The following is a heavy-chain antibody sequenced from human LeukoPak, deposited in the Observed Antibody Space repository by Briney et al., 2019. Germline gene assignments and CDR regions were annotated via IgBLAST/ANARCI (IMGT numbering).Heavy chain of an antibody. CDR1: GGSISSGGYY. CDR2: IYHSGST. V-gene: IGHV4-30-2*01. Sequence: SETLSLTCTVSGGSISSGGYYWSWIRQPPGKGLEWIGYIYHSGSTYYNPSLKSRVTISVDRSKNQFSLKLSSVTAADTAVYYCASAVGSSSVGDYWGQGTLVTVSS. D-gene: IGHD6-6*01. CDR3: ASAVGSSSVGDY. J-gene: IGHJ4*02.